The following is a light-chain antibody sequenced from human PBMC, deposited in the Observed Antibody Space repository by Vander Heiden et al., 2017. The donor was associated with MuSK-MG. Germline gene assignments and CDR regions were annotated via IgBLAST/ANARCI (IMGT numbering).Light chain of an antibody. V-gene: IGKV3D-20*01. CDR1: QRASSSY. J-gene: IGKJ4*01. Sequence: ELVLTQSPATQSLSPGERAALSCGASQRASSSYVTWDQQKPGLAPRLLIDDAASRATGIPNRVRGSGSGTDFTLTISRLEPEDVAVDDCQQYGNSPSLTFGGGTKVEIK. CDR2: DAA. CDR3: QQYGNSPSLT.